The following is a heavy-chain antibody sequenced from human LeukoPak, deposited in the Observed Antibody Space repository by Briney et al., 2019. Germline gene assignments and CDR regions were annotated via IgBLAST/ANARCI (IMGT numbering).Heavy chain of an antibody. CDR1: GFTFSSYG. D-gene: IGHD3-3*02. V-gene: IGHV3-23*01. Sequence: PGGSLRLSCAASGFTFSSYGMSWVRQAPGKGLEWVSAISGSGGSTYYADSVKGRFTISRDNSKNTLYLQMNSLRAEDTAVYFCARGKFSTNWTFDLWGRGTRVTVSS. J-gene: IGHJ2*01. CDR2: ISGSGGST. CDR3: ARGKFSTNWTFDL.